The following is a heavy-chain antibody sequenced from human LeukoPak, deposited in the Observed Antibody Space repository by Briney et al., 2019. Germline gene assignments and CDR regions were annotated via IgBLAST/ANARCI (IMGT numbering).Heavy chain of an antibody. CDR3: SAHETLIVVRPFDY. D-gene: IGHD3-22*01. CDR1: GLTFSSYW. J-gene: IGHJ4*02. CDR2: IDPDGTST. Sequence: PRGSLRLSCAASGLTFSSYWMHWVRQVPGKGPVWVSRIDPDGTSTSYADSVKGRFTISRDNAKNTLYLQMNSLRAEDAAVYYCSAHETLIVVRPFDYWGQGTVVTVSS. V-gene: IGHV3-74*01.